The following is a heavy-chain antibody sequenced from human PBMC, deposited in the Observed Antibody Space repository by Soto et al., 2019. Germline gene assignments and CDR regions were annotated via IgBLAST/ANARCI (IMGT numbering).Heavy chain of an antibody. V-gene: IGHV4-4*07. J-gene: IGHJ4*02. D-gene: IGHD3-22*01. CDR2: IYTSGST. Sequence: ETLPLTCTLAGGCISSYYWGWIGQPAGKGLEWIGRIYTSGSTNYNPSLKSRVTMSVDTSKNQFSLKLSSVTAADTAVYYCARSDRSCYFLFEYWGQGTLVTVSS. CDR3: ARSDRSCYFLFEY. CDR1: GGCISSYY.